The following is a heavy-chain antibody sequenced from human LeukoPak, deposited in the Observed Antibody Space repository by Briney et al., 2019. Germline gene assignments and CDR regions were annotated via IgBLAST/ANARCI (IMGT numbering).Heavy chain of an antibody. CDR3: ARDAEVVPAAIDYFDY. D-gene: IGHD2-2*02. Sequence: PGGCLRLSCAASRFTLSSCWKSWVRQAPGKGLEWVENLQQDGREKYHVDSAKDRYTISRDNGKNSLYLHMNSLRAEDTAVYYCARDAEVVPAAIDYFDYWGQGTLVTVSS. CDR1: RFTLSSCW. CDR2: LQQDGREK. J-gene: IGHJ4*02. V-gene: IGHV3-7*01.